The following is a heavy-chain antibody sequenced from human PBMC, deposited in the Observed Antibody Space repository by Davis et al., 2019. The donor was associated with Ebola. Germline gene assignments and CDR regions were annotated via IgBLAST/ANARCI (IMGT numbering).Heavy chain of an antibody. Sequence: GESLKISCKGSRYSFTSYWIAWVRQMPGKGLEWMGIIYPGDSDTRYSPSFQGQVTISADKSISTAYLQWSSLKASDTAMYYCARWGQLVYYGMDVWGQGTTVTVSS. CDR2: IYPGDSDT. J-gene: IGHJ6*02. D-gene: IGHD6-13*01. V-gene: IGHV5-51*01. CDR3: ARWGQLVYYGMDV. CDR1: RYSFTSYW.